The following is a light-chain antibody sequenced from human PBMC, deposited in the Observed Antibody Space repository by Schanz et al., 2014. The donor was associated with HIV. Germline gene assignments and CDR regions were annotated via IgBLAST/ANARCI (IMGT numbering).Light chain of an antibody. CDR3: HHYGDSRGT. CDR1: QRLSSSY. CDR2: ATS. V-gene: IGKV3-20*01. J-gene: IGKJ4*02. Sequence: EIVLTQSPGSLSLSPGGRATLSCGASQRLSSSYLAWYQQKRDQPPRLVIYATSTRAAGIPDRFSGTGSGTDLPLTISRLEPDDFAVYYCHHYGDSRGTFGGGTEVDI.